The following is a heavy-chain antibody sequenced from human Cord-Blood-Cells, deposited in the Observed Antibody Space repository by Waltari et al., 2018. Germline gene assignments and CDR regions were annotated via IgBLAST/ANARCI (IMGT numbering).Heavy chain of an antibody. CDR3: ARGGNGGNSNWYFDL. CDR2: INAGNGNT. J-gene: IGHJ2*01. CDR1: GYTFTSYA. D-gene: IGHD2-21*02. V-gene: IGHV1-3*01. Sequence: QVQLVQSGAEVKKPGASVKVSCKASGYTFTSYAMHLVRQAPGQRLEWMGWINAGNGNTKYSQKFQGRVTITRDTSASTAYMELSSLRSEDTAVYYCARGGNGGNSNWYFDLWGRGTLVTVSS.